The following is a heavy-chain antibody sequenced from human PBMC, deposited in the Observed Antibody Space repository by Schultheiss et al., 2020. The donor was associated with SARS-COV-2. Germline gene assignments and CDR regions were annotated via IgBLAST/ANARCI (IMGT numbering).Heavy chain of an antibody. CDR1: EFSFSSFS. D-gene: IGHD2-8*01. Sequence: GGSLRLSCAASEFSFSSFSMSWVRQTPEKGLDWVSGISGSGGSTYYADSVKGRFTISRDNSKNTVFLQMNSLRDEDTAIYYCAKEGNAFDFWGQGTLVTVSS. CDR3: AKEGNAFDF. J-gene: IGHJ4*02. V-gene: IGHV3-23*01. CDR2: ISGSGGST.